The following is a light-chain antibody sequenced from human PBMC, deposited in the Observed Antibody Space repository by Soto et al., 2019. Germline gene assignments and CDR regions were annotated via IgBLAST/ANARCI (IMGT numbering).Light chain of an antibody. Sequence: EIVLTQSPATLSLSPGERATLSCRASQSVSNYLAWYQQKPGQAPRLLIYDASNRATGIPARFSGSGSGTDFTLTISSLAPEDFAVYYCQQRSNWPLFTFGPGTKVDIK. CDR1: QSVSNY. V-gene: IGKV3-11*01. CDR2: DAS. CDR3: QQRSNWPLFT. J-gene: IGKJ3*01.